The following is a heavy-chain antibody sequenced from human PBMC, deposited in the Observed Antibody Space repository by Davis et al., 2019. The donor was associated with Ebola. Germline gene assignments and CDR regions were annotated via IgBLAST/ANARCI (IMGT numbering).Heavy chain of an antibody. J-gene: IGHJ4*02. CDR3: ARSPWDDFWSGYPPPDY. CDR2: ISSNGGST. CDR1: GFTFSSYA. V-gene: IGHV3-64*01. D-gene: IGHD3-3*01. Sequence: GESLRISCAASGFTFSSYAMHWVRQAPGKGLEYVSAISSNGGSTYYANSVKGRFTISRDNSKNTLYLQMGSLRAEDMAVYYCARSPWDDFWSGYPPPDYWGQGTLVTVSS.